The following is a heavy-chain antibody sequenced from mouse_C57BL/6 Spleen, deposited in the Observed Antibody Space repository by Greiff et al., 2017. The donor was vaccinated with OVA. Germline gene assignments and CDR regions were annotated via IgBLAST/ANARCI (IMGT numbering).Heavy chain of an antibody. Sequence: EVQGVESGGGLVKPGGSLKLSCAASGFTFSDYGMHWVRPAPEKGLEWVAYISSGSSTIYYADTVKGRFTIYRDNAKNTLFLQMTSLRSKDTSIYYCARDYYGSIFAYWGQGTLVTVSA. CDR1: GFTFSDYG. CDR2: ISSGSSTI. CDR3: ARDYYGSIFAY. D-gene: IGHD1-1*01. J-gene: IGHJ3*01. V-gene: IGHV5-17*01.